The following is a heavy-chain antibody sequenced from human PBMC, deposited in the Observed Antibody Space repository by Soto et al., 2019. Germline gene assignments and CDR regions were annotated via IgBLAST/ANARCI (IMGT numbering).Heavy chain of an antibody. CDR2: IYTSGST. J-gene: IGHJ4*02. Sequence: PSDTLSLTFNPSGRSISSYYWSCIRQPAGKGLEWIGRIYTSGSTNYNPSLKSLVTMSVDTSKNQFSLKLSSVTAEDTAVYYCARESTVTTLNSLDYWGQRSLVT. D-gene: IGHD4-17*01. CDR1: GRSISSYY. CDR3: ARESTVTTLNSLDY. V-gene: IGHV4-4*07.